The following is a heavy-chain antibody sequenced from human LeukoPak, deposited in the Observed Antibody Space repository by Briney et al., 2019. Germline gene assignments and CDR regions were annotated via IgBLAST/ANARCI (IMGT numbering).Heavy chain of an antibody. CDR2: IRASDDTT. Sequence: GGSLRLSCEVFGFPFSTSAMSWVRQAPGKGLEWVSGIRASDDTTYYVDSVRGRFTVSRDNSKNTLYPQMNSLRVEDTAVYYCRFYTSGSDYWGQGTLVTVSS. J-gene: IGHJ4*02. CDR1: GFPFSTSA. V-gene: IGHV3-23*01. D-gene: IGHD3-22*01. CDR3: RFYTSGSDY.